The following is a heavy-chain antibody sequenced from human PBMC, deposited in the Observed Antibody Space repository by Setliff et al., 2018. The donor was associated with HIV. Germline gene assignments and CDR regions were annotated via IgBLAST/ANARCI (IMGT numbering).Heavy chain of an antibody. J-gene: IGHJ4*02. CDR2: IYFSGST. V-gene: IGHV4-59*01. CDR3: AREFDWSGFFDY. D-gene: IGHD3-3*01. Sequence: SETLSLTCTVSGGSISSYYWSWIRQPPGKGLEWIGYIYFSGSTNYNPSLKSRVTISVDTSKNQFSLKLSSVTAADTAVYYCAREFDWSGFFDYWGQGTLVTVSS. CDR1: GGSISSYY.